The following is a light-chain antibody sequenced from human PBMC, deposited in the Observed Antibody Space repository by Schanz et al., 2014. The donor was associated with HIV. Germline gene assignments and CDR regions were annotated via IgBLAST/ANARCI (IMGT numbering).Light chain of an antibody. CDR2: DVS. Sequence: QSALTQPRSVSGSPGQSVTISCTGTSSDVGGYNYVSWYQEHPGNAPKLMIYDVSKRPSGVPDRFSGSKSGNTASLTISGLQAEDEADYYCSSYSTISTHVFGTGTKLTVL. CDR3: SSYSTISTHV. V-gene: IGLV2-11*01. J-gene: IGLJ1*01. CDR1: SSDVGGYNY.